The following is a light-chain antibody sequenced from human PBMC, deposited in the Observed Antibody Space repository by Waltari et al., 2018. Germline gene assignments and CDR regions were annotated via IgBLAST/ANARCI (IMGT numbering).Light chain of an antibody. Sequence: QSALTQPASVSGSPGQAIIISCLGTGSDVGGYDYVSWYQQYPGKAPRLIIYDVYNRPSGVSNRFSGSKSDNTASLIISGLQAEDESVYYCSSYTSSGVVFGGGTKLTVL. CDR3: SSYTSSGVV. J-gene: IGLJ2*01. V-gene: IGLV2-14*01. CDR1: GSDVGGYDY. CDR2: DVY.